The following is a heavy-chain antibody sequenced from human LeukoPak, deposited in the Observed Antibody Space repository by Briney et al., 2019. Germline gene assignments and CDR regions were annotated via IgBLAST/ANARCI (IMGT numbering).Heavy chain of an antibody. Sequence: GGSLRLSCAASGFTFSSYAMSWVRQAPGKGLEWVSAISGSGGSTYYADSVKGRFTISRDTSKNTLYLQMNRLRAEDTAVYYCAKDHRIAVADHYYYYMDVWGKGTTVTVSS. V-gene: IGHV3-23*01. CDR2: ISGSGGST. CDR3: AKDHRIAVADHYYYYMDV. D-gene: IGHD6-19*01. CDR1: GFTFSSYA. J-gene: IGHJ6*03.